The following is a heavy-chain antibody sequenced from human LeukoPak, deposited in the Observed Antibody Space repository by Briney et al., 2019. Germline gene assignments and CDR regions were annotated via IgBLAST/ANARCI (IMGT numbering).Heavy chain of an antibody. V-gene: IGHV3-7*01. D-gene: IGHD1-1*01. J-gene: IGHJ4*02. Sequence: GGSLRLSCAASGFTFSSYWMSWVRQAPGMGLEWVANIKQDGSEEYYVDSVKGRFTISRDNAKNSLYLQMNSLRAEDTAVYYCARVKFSVGIRAFDYWGQGTLVTVSS. CDR1: GFTFSSYW. CDR3: ARVKFSVGIRAFDY. CDR2: IKQDGSEE.